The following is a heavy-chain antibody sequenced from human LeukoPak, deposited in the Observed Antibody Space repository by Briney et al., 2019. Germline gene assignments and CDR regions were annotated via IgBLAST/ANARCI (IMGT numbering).Heavy chain of an antibody. CDR2: IYHSGST. CDR1: GGSISSSNW. CDR3: ARGGGLWLGSWFDP. V-gene: IGHV4-4*02. D-gene: IGHD5-18*01. Sequence: SETLSLTCAVSGGSISSSNWWSWVRQPPGKGLEWIGEIYHSGSTNYNPSLKSRVTISVDTSKNQFSLKLSSVTAADTAVYYCARGGGLWLGSWFDPWGQGTLVTVSS. J-gene: IGHJ5*02.